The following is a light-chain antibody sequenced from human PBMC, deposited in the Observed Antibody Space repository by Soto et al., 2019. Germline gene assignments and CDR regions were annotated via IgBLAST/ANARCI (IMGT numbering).Light chain of an antibody. CDR3: QHYGDSPPFT. J-gene: IGKJ3*01. CDR1: QSVPDNY. Sequence: EIVFTQSPATLSLSPGERAILSCRASQSVPDNYLAWYQQRPGQAPKLLIYGASNRVTGIPHRFSGSGSGTDFTLTVSSLESEDFAVYYCQHYGDSPPFTFGPGTKVDIK. CDR2: GAS. V-gene: IGKV3-20*01.